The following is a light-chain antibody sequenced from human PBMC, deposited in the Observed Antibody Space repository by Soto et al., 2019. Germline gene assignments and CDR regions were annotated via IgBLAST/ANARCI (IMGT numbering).Light chain of an antibody. CDR2: DTN. CDR1: TGAVTSGHY. CDR3: LLSFSAAVV. J-gene: IGLJ3*02. Sequence: QTVVTQEPSLTVSPGGTVTLTCGSSTGAVTSGHYPYWFQQKPGQAPRTLIYDTNNKQSSTPARFSGSLLGGKAALTLSGAQPEDEADYYCLLSFSAAVVFGGGTQLTVL. V-gene: IGLV7-46*01.